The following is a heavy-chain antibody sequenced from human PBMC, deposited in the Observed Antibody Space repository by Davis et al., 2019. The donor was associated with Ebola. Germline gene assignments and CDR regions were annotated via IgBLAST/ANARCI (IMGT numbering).Heavy chain of an antibody. CDR3: AREDYDILTGAFDY. Sequence: KFQGRVTITRDTSASTAYMELSSLRSEDTAVYYCAREDYDILTGAFDYWGQGTLVTVSS. V-gene: IGHV1-3*01. D-gene: IGHD3-9*01. J-gene: IGHJ4*02.